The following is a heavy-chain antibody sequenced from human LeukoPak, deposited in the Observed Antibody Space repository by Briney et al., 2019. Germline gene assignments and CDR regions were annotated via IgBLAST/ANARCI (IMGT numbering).Heavy chain of an antibody. J-gene: IGHJ5*02. CDR1: GYTFTSYA. CDR2: INTNTGNP. D-gene: IGHD3-16*01. Sequence: ASVKVSCKASGYTFTSYAMNWVRQAPGQGLEWMGWINTNTGNPTYAQGFTGRFVFSLDTSVSTAYLQISSLKAEDTAVYYCARGDSGGSRTWGMDWFDPWGQGTLVTVSS. CDR3: ARGDSGGSRTWGMDWFDP. V-gene: IGHV7-4-1*02.